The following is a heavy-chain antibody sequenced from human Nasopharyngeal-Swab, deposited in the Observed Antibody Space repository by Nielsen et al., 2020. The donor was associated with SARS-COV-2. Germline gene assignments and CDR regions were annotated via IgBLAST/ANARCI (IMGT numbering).Heavy chain of an antibody. CDR3: ARDDPPDGSGFDP. V-gene: IGHV3-33*01. J-gene: IGHJ5*02. CDR2: IWYDGSNK. Sequence: WIRQPPGKGLEWVAVIWYDGSNKYYADSVKGRFTISRDNSKNTLYLQMNSLRAEDTAVYYCARDDPPDGSGFDPWGQGTLVTVSS. D-gene: IGHD3-10*01.